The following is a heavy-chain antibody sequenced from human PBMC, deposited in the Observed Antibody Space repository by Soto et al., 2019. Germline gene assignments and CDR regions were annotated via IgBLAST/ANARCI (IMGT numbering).Heavy chain of an antibody. D-gene: IGHD3-3*02. Sequence: ASVKVSCEASGYTFTSYGISCVRQAPGQGLEWMGWISAYNGNTNYAQKLQGRVTVTTDTSTSTAYMELRSLRSDDTAVYYYASASSIFGEVTHNPFDYWGQGTLVTVSS. CDR3: ASASSIFGEVTHNPFDY. CDR1: GYTFTSYG. V-gene: IGHV1-18*01. J-gene: IGHJ4*02. CDR2: ISAYNGNT.